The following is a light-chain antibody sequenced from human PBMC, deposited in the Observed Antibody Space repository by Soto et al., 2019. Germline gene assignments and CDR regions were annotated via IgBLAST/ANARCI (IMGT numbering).Light chain of an antibody. Sequence: QSVLTQPASVSGSPGQSITISCTGTSSDVAGYNHVSWYQHHPGKAPKLMIYEVTKRPSGVSNRFSGSKSGDTASLTISGLQAEDEADYYCSSYTSRSSYVVFGGGTKLTVL. CDR1: SSDVAGYNH. CDR2: EVT. V-gene: IGLV2-14*01. J-gene: IGLJ2*01. CDR3: SSYTSRSSYVV.